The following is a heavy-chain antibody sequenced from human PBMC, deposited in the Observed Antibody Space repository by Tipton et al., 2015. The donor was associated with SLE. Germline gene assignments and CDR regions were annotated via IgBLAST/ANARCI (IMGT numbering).Heavy chain of an antibody. CDR3: AKYDYCSGGSCYYYGMDV. Sequence: SLRLSCAASGFTFSSYWMHWARQAPGKGLVWVSRINSDGSSTSYADSVKGRLTISRDNAKNTLYLQMNSLRAEDTAVYYCAKYDYCSGGSCYYYGMDVWGQGTTVTVSS. CDR2: INSDGSST. V-gene: IGHV3-74*01. D-gene: IGHD2-15*01. J-gene: IGHJ6*02. CDR1: GFTFSSYW.